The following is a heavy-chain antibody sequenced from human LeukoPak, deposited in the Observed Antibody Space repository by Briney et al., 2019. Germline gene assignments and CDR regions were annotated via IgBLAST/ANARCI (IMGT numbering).Heavy chain of an antibody. CDR3: ATSLDAPGNY. J-gene: IGHJ4*02. D-gene: IGHD3-9*01. Sequence: GGSLRPSCVVSGFTFTTSWMAWVRQAPGKGLEWLANINRDGRQTYYVESVKGRFTISRDNAENSLYLQMNSLRAEDTAVYYCATSLDAPGNYWGQGSLVTVSS. CDR1: GFTFTTSW. V-gene: IGHV3-7*01. CDR2: INRDGRQT.